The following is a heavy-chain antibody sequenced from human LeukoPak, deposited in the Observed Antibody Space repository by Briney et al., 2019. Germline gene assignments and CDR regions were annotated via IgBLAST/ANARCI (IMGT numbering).Heavy chain of an antibody. J-gene: IGHJ6*03. Sequence: PGGSLRLSCAASRFTFSSYNMNWVRQAPGKGLEWVSSIYSSSYIYYADSVKGRFTISRDNAKNSLYLQMNSLRAEDTAVYYCARRGPKYYMDVWGKGTTVTVSS. V-gene: IGHV3-21*01. D-gene: IGHD3/OR15-3a*01. CDR2: IYSSSYI. CDR1: RFTFSSYN. CDR3: ARRGPKYYMDV.